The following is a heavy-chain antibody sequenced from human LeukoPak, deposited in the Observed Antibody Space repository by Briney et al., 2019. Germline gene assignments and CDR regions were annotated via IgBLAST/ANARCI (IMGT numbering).Heavy chain of an antibody. CDR1: GFTFSSYS. D-gene: IGHD6-13*01. CDR3: ARGVVAAAGRYYFDY. J-gene: IGHJ4*02. CDR2: ISSSNVYI. V-gene: IGHV3-21*01. Sequence: PGGSLRLSCAASGFTFSSYSMNWVRQAPGKGLEWVSSISSSNVYIYYADSVKGRFTISRDSAKNSLYLQMNSLRAEDTAMYYCARGVVAAAGRYYFDYWGQGTLVTVSS.